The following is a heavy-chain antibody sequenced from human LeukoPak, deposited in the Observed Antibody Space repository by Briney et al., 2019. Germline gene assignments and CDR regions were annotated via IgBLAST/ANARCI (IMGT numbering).Heavy chain of an antibody. V-gene: IGHV3-33*08. CDR3: ARDSDGYFDYSEY. J-gene: IGHJ4*02. CDR2: IWYDGSHK. CDR1: GFTFSTYA. Sequence: GGSLRLSCAASGFTFSTYAMHGVRQAPGKGLEWVAVIWYDGSHKYYADSVKGRFTISRDNSKNTLYLQMNSLRAEDAAVYYCARDSDGYFDYSEYWGPVALVTVSS. D-gene: IGHD5-24*01.